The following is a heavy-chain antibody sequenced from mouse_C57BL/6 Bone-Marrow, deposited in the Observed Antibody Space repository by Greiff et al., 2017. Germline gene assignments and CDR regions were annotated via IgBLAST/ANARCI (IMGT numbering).Heavy chain of an antibody. CDR2: ISSGSSTI. CDR1: GFTFSDYG. J-gene: IGHJ4*01. D-gene: IGHD3-3*01. V-gene: IGHV5-17*01. CDR3: ARQGLRAMDY. Sequence: EVMLVESGGGLVKPGGSLKLSCAASGFTFSDYGMHWVRQAPGKGLEWVAYISSGSSTIYYADTVKGRFTISRDNAKNTLFLQMTSLRSEDTAMYYCARQGLRAMDYWGQGTSVTVSS.